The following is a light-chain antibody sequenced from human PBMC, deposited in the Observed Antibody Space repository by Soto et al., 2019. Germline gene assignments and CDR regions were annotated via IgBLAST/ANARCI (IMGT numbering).Light chain of an antibody. J-gene: IGKJ3*01. CDR3: QQYGSSLVT. V-gene: IGKV3-20*01. Sequence: EIVLTQSPGTLSLSPGERATLSCRASQSVSSSYLAWYQQKPGQAPRLLIYAASNRATGIPDRFSGSGSGTDFTLTINRLEPEDFAVYYCQQYGSSLVTFGPGTKVDIK. CDR1: QSVSSSY. CDR2: AAS.